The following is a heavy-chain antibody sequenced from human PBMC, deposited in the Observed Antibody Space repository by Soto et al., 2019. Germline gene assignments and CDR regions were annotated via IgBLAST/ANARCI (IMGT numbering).Heavy chain of an antibody. J-gene: IGHJ3*02. CDR1: GFTFISYA. D-gene: IGHD3-22*01. CDR3: AIGGYYPALDI. V-gene: IGHV3-23*01. Sequence: GGSLRLSCAASGFTFISYAMSWVRQAPGKGLEGVSAVSGTGDTTYYADSVKGPFTVSRDNSKTRDNPKTPMYMQMNSLKAADTDVSYCAIGGYYPALDIWGQGTMVTVSS. CDR2: VSGTGDTT.